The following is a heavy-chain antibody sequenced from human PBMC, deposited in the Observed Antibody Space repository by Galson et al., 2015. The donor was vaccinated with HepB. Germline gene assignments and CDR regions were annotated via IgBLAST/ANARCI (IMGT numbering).Heavy chain of an antibody. D-gene: IGHD6-19*01. CDR2: ISYDGSNK. CDR3: AKGDPQWLVPDDAFEI. CDR1: GFTFSSSG. Sequence: SLRLSCAASGFTFSSSGMHWVRQAPGKGLEWVAVISYDGSNKYYADSVKGRFTISRDNSKNTLYLQTNSLRAEDTAVYYCAKGDPQWLVPDDAFEIWGQGTMVTVSS. J-gene: IGHJ3*02. V-gene: IGHV3-30*18.